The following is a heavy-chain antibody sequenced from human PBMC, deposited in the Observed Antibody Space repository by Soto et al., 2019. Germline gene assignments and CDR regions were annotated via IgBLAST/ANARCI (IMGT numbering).Heavy chain of an antibody. CDR2: ISASGDRS. CDR3: ATDSPPILRYSHAL. V-gene: IGHV3-23*01. D-gene: IGHD3-9*01. Sequence: PGGSLRLSCAPSGFPFTTYGMSWVRQAPGKGLEWVSFISASGDRSYYADSVKGRFTISRDNYKNMLYLQMNSLTAADTAVYYCATDSPPILRYSHALWGQGTLVTVSS. CDR1: GFPFTTYG. J-gene: IGHJ4*02.